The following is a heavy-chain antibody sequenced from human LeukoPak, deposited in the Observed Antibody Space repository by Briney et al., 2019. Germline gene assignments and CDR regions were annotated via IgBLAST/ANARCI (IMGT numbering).Heavy chain of an antibody. J-gene: IGHJ4*02. D-gene: IGHD2-21*01. CDR3: ARHRILWWGTAGLNFDY. CDR2: IYHSGST. Sequence: SETLSLTCAVPGGSISSSNWWSWVRQPPGKGLEWIGEIYHSGSTNYNPSLKSRVTISVDTSKNQFSLKLSSVTAADTAVYYCARHRILWWGTAGLNFDYWGQGTLVTVSS. V-gene: IGHV4-4*02. CDR1: GGSISSSNW.